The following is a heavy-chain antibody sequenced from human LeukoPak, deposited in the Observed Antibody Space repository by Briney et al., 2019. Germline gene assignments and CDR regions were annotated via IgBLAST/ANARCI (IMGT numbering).Heavy chain of an antibody. J-gene: IGHJ3*02. CDR3: ARLGYSGSYYERTFDI. V-gene: IGHV4-39*01. CDR1: GGSISSSPYY. CDR2: IYYSGST. D-gene: IGHD1-26*01. Sequence: PSETLSLTCTVSGGSISSSPYYWGWVRQPPGKGLEWIGSIYYSGSTYYNPSLKSRVTISVDTSKNQFSLKLSSVTAADTAVYYCARLGYSGSYYERTFDIWGQGTMVTVSS.